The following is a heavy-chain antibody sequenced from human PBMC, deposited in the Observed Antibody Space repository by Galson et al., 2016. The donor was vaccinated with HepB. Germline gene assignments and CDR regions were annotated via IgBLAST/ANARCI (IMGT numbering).Heavy chain of an antibody. CDR1: GFTFSSYA. J-gene: IGHJ4*02. Sequence: SLRLSCAASGFTFSSYAMSWVRQAPGKGLEWVSGISGSGGSTYYADSVKGRFITSRDNSKSTVYLQMNSLRAEDTAVYYCAKDGKDFPLRRIRTMIVVVMLHWGQGTLVTVSS. CDR3: AKDGKDFPLRRIRTMIVVVMLH. CDR2: ISGSGGST. D-gene: IGHD3-22*01. V-gene: IGHV3-23*01.